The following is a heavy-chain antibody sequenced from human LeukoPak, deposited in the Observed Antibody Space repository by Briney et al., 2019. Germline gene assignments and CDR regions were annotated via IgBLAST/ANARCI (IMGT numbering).Heavy chain of an antibody. V-gene: IGHV3-23*01. J-gene: IGHJ4*02. CDR1: GFTFSSYA. Sequence: GGSLRLPCAASGFTFSSYAMSWVRQAPGKELEWVSAISGSGGTTYYADSVKGRFTISRDNSKNTLYLQMNSLRAEDTALYYCAKNRLQFFDYWGREPWSPSPQ. CDR2: ISGSGGTT. CDR3: AKNRLQFFDY. D-gene: IGHD5-24*01.